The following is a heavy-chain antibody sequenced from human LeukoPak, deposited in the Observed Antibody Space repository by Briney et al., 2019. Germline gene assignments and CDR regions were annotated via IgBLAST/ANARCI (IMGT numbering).Heavy chain of an antibody. CDR1: GYTFTGYY. CDR3: ARAEDIVVVPAAIYDY. D-gene: IGHD2-2*01. CDR2: INPNSGGT. Sequence: GASVKVSCKASGYTFTGYYMHWVRQAPGQGLEWMGWINPNSGGTNYAQKFQGRVTMTRDTSISTAYMELSRLRSDDTAVYYCARAEDIVVVPAAIYDYWGQGTLVTVSS. V-gene: IGHV1-2*02. J-gene: IGHJ4*02.